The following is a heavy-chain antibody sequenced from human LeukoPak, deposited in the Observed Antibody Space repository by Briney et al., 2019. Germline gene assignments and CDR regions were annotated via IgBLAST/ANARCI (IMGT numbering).Heavy chain of an antibody. CDR2: IYHSGST. Sequence: SETLSLTCTVSGYSISSGYYWGWIRQPPGKGLEWIESIYHSGSTYYNPSLKSRVTISVDTSKNQFSLKLSSVTAADTAVYYCARDSAGANIVVVTAIRDYWGQGTLVTVSS. V-gene: IGHV4-38-2*02. D-gene: IGHD2-21*02. CDR1: GYSISSGYY. J-gene: IGHJ4*02. CDR3: ARDSAGANIVVVTAIRDY.